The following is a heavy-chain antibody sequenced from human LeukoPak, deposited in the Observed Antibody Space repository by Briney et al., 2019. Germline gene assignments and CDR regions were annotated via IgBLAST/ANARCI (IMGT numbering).Heavy chain of an antibody. V-gene: IGHV3-30*18. J-gene: IGHJ4*02. CDR1: GXTFRSYG. CDR2: ISYDGSNK. CDR3: AKDYCGGDCYPDY. Sequence: GGSLRPSCAASGXTFRSYGMHWVRQAPGKGLEWVAVISYDGSNKYYADSVKGRFTISRDNSKNTLYLQMNSLRAEDTAVYYCAKDYCGGDCYPDYWGQGTLVTVSS. D-gene: IGHD2-21*02.